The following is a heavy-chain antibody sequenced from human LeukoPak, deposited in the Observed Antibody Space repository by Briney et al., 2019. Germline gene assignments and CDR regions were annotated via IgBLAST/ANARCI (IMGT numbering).Heavy chain of an antibody. V-gene: IGHV1-2*02. CDR1: GYSFSDYY. CDR3: ARADFIDAGPYLIGP. CDR2: INTKSGRT. D-gene: IGHD3-3*01. J-gene: IGHJ5*02. Sequence: ASVKVSCKTSGYSFSDYYIHWVRQAPGQGLEWMGWINTKSGRTSSARKFQGRVTMTRDPSITTVYMDMAWLTSDDTAIYFCARADFIDAGPYLIGPWGQGTLVTVSS.